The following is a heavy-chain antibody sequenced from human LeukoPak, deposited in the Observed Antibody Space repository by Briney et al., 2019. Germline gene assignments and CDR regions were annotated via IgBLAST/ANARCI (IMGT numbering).Heavy chain of an antibody. CDR3: ARFDHGTLRFDY. CDR2: IDNSGST. V-gene: IGHV4-31*03. D-gene: IGHD4-17*01. Sequence: SETLSLTCSVSNASISSGGYFWSWIRQHPGKGLEWIGWINYIDNSGSTYNNPSLNSRVTMSLDTSNNQFSLKVTSMTAADTAVYFCARFDHGTLRFDYWGQGALVAVPS. J-gene: IGHJ4*02. CDR1: NASISSGGYF.